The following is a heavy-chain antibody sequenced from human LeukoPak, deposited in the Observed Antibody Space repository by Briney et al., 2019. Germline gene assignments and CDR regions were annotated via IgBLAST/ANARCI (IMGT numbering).Heavy chain of an antibody. CDR3: ARDTLYGNYFDY. D-gene: IGHD3-10*01. V-gene: IGHV3-30-3*01. CDR2: ISYDGSNK. CDR1: GVTFSSYA. J-gene: IGHJ4*02. Sequence: PGRSLRLSCAASGVTFSSYAMYWVRQAPGKGLDWVAVISYDGSNKYYADSVKGRFTISRDYSKNTLYLQMNSLRAEDTAVYYCARDTLYGNYFDYWGQGTLVTVSS.